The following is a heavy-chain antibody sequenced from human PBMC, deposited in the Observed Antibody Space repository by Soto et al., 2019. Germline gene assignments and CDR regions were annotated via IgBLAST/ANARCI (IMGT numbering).Heavy chain of an antibody. CDR1: GASIRSYY. V-gene: IGHV4-59*01. CDR2: IYSSGST. Sequence: SETLSLTCSVSGASIRSYYWSWIRQAPGKGLEWIGYIYSSGSTNYNPSLKSRVTISVDTSKSEFSLKLTSVTAADTAVYYCARFSGWYSAFDYWGQGTPVTVSS. D-gene: IGHD6-19*01. J-gene: IGHJ4*02. CDR3: ARFSGWYSAFDY.